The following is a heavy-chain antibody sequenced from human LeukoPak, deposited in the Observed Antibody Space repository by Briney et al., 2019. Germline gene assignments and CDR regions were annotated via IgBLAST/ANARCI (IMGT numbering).Heavy chain of an antibody. CDR2: IYPDDSDT. V-gene: IGHV5-51*01. D-gene: IGHD1-1*01. CDR1: GYSFTTYW. CDR3: ARHETGPYFDY. J-gene: IGHJ4*02. Sequence: GESLKISCKGSGYSFTTYWVGWVRQMPGKGLECMGIIYPDDSDTRYSPSFQGQVTISADKSISTRSLHVSSLKASDTAMYYCARHETGPYFDYWGQGTLVTVSS.